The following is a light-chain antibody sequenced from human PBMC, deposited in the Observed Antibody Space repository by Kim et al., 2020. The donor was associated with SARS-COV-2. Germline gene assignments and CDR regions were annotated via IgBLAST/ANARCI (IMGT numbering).Light chain of an antibody. J-gene: IGLJ1*01. CDR1: KLGNKD. CDR2: HRV. CDR3: QAWDSNTRI. Sequence: VYPGQTASIDCCGEKLGNKDVSWYQQMPGQSPVLVIYHRVKRPSGIPERFSASNSGNTATLTISGTQPTDEADYYCQAWDSNTRIFGSGTKVTVL. V-gene: IGLV3-1*01.